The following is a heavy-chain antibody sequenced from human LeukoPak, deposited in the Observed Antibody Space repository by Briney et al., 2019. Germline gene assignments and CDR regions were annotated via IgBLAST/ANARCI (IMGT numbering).Heavy chain of an antibody. J-gene: IGHJ4*02. V-gene: IGHV3-43D*03. CDR1: GFTFDDYA. Sequence: PGGSLRLSCAASGFTFDDYAMHWVRQAPGKGLEWFSLISWDGGSTYYADSVKGRFTISRDNGKNSLYLQMNSLRAEDTALYYCAKDGQVATITGAYFDYWGQGTLVTVSS. D-gene: IGHD5-12*01. CDR2: ISWDGGST. CDR3: AKDGQVATITGAYFDY.